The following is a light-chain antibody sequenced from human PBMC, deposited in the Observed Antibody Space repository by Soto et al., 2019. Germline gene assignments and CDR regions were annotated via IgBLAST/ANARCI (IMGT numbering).Light chain of an antibody. CDR1: SSDVGGYKY. CDR3: SSYTSTSTPSV. J-gene: IGLJ1*01. Sequence: QPVLTQPASVSGSPGQASTISCTGASSDVGGYKYVSWYQHHPGKGPRLLVYDVSNRPTGVSPRFSGSKSGNPASLTISGLQAEDEADYLCSSYTSTSTPSVFGTGSKPTVL. CDR2: DVS. V-gene: IGLV2-14*03.